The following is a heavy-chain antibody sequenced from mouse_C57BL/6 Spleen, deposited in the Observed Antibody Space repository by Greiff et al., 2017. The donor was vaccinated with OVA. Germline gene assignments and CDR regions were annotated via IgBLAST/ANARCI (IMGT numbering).Heavy chain of an antibody. Sequence: EVKLQESGPELVKPGASVKISCKASGYTFTDYYMNWVKQSHGKSLEWIGDINPNNGGTSYNQKFKGKATLTVDKSSSTAYMELRSLTSEDSAVYYCARGAYLDYWGQGTTLTVSS. CDR2: INPNNGGT. CDR1: GYTFTDYY. J-gene: IGHJ2*01. V-gene: IGHV1-26*01. CDR3: ARGAYLDY.